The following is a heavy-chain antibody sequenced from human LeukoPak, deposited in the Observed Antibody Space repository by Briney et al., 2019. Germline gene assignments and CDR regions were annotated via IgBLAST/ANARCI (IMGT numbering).Heavy chain of an antibody. D-gene: IGHD2-2*01. CDR1: GFTFYSDW. V-gene: IGHV3-7*03. CDR3: ARRDCTSANCPLDY. J-gene: IGHJ4*02. Sequence: PGGSLRLSCAASGFTFYSDWMTWVRQAPGKGLEWVANINPDGSQKYYVDSVKGRFTISRDNAKNSLSLQMNSLRAEDTALYYCARRDCTSANCPLDYWGQGTLVAVSS. CDR2: INPDGSQK.